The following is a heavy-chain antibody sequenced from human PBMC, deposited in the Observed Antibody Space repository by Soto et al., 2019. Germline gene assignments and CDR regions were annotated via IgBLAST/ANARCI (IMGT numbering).Heavy chain of an antibody. CDR3: AREDIVVVPAAIPTYYYYYGMDV. V-gene: IGHV5-10-1*01. J-gene: IGHJ6*02. CDR2: IDPSDSYT. CDR1: GYSFTSYW. D-gene: IGHD2-2*02. Sequence: PGESLKISCKGSGYSFTSYWISWVRQMPGKGLEWMGRIDPSDSYTNYSPSFQGHVTISADKSISTAYLQWSSLKASDTAMYYCAREDIVVVPAAIPTYYYYYGMDVWGQGTTVTVSS.